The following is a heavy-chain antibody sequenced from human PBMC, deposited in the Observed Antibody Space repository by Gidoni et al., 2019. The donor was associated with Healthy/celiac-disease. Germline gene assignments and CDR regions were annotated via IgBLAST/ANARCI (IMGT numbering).Heavy chain of an antibody. CDR3: ARAYSSSWYYAFDI. V-gene: IGHV3-33*01. CDR2: IWYDGSNK. Sequence: VQMVESGGGVVQPGRSLRLSCAASGFTFSSYGMHWVRQAQGKGLEWVAVIWYDGSNKYDADSGKGRFTISRDNSKNTLYLQMNSLRAEDTAVYYCARAYSSSWYYAFDIWGQGTMVTVFS. CDR1: GFTFSSYG. J-gene: IGHJ3*02. D-gene: IGHD6-13*01.